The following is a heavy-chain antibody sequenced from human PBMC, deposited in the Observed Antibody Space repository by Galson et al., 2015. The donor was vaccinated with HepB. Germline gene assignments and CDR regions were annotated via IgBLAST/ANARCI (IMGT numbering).Heavy chain of an antibody. D-gene: IGHD3-3*01. CDR2: INPNSGGT. CDR3: ARNRPYYDFWSGFDAFDI. V-gene: IGHV1-2*02. Sequence: SVKVSCKASGYTFTGYYMHWVRQAPGQGLEWMGWINPNSGGTNYAQKFQGRVTMTRDASISTAYMELSRLRSDDTAVYYCARNRPYYDFWSGFDAFDIWGQGTMVTVSS. CDR1: GYTFTGYY. J-gene: IGHJ3*02.